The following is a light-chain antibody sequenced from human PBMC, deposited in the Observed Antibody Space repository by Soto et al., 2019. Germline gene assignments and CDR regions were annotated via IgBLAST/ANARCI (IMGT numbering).Light chain of an antibody. CDR1: RDIRSD. Sequence: DIQMTQSPSSLSASVGEKVIITCRASRDIRSDLNWYQQKPGKAPRLLIYDASSLLSGVPSRFSGSRSGTEFTLTIASLQPEDFSTYYCQQSDSTPYTFGQGTKVDIK. J-gene: IGKJ2*01. CDR3: QQSDSTPYT. CDR2: DAS. V-gene: IGKV1-39*01.